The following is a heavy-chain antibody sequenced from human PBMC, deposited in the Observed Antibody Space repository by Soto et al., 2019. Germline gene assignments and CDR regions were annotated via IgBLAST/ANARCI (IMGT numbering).Heavy chain of an antibody. J-gene: IGHJ4*02. V-gene: IGHV3-74*01. CDR2: INTDGSST. Sequence: EVQLVESGGGLVQPGGSLRLSCAASGFTFSAHWFHWVRQVPGKGLLWVSRINTDGSSTNYADSVKGRFTISRDDARNTVYLQMNSLRGDDTAEYYGVGRARDWYGIDYWGRRTLVTVSS. CDR1: GFTFSAHW. D-gene: IGHD3-9*01. CDR3: VGRARDWYGIDY.